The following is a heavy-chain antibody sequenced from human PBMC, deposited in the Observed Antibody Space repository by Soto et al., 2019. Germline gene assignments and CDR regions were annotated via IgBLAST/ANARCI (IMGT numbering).Heavy chain of an antibody. J-gene: IGHJ4*02. CDR1: GYTFTSYV. V-gene: IGHV1-18*01. D-gene: IGHD3-22*01. CDR2: ISAYNGNT. CDR3: ARTSSRHYDSSGYYPFDD. Sequence: GASVKVSCKASGYTFTSYVISWVRQAPGQGLEWMGWISAYNGNTNYAQKLQGRVTMTTDTSTSTAYMELRSLRSDDTAVYYCARTSSRHYDSSGYYPFDDWGQGTLVTVS.